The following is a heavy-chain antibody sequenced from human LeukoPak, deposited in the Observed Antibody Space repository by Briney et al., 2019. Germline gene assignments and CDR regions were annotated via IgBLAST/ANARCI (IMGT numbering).Heavy chain of an antibody. Sequence: PGGSLRLSCAASGFTFNTYGMHWVRQAPGRGLEWLAFISYDGLNKNYADSVKGRFTISRDNLKKTLYLQMNSLRAEDTAMYYCAKGGLWDIVVVPAVHHGFDPWGQGTLVTVSS. CDR3: AKGGLWDIVVVPAVHHGFDP. CDR2: ISYDGLNK. V-gene: IGHV3-30*18. J-gene: IGHJ5*02. D-gene: IGHD2-2*01. CDR1: GFTFNTYG.